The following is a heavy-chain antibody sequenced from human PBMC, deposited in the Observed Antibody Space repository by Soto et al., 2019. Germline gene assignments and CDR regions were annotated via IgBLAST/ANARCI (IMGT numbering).Heavy chain of an antibody. V-gene: IGHV4-61*01. D-gene: IGHD3-10*01. J-gene: IGHJ4*02. Sequence: SETLSLTCTVSGGSVSSDNYYWSWVRQPPGKGLEWIGYIFYSGSTNYNPSLKSRVTISVDTSKNQFSLKLTSVTAADTAVYYCARTFFYGSGNYYNVYGLDSWGQGTLVTVSS. CDR1: GGSVSSDNYY. CDR2: IFYSGST. CDR3: ARTFFYGSGNYYNVYGLDS.